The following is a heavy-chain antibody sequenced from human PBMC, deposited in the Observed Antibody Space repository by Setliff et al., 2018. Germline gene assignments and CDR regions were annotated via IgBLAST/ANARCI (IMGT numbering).Heavy chain of an antibody. CDR2: INHSGST. J-gene: IGHJ3*02. CDR1: GGSFSGYY. D-gene: IGHD1-1*01. V-gene: IGHV4-34*01. CDR3: ASGGFERNAFDI. Sequence: SETLSLTCAVYGGSFSGYYWTWIRQPPGKGLEWIGEINHSGSTNYNPSLKSRVTISIDTSKNQFSLKLTSVTAADTAVYYCASGGFERNAFDIWGQGTMVTVS.